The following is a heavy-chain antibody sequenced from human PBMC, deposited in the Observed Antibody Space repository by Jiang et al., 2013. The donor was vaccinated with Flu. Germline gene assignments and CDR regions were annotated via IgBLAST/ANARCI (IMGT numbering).Heavy chain of an antibody. J-gene: IGHJ6*02. D-gene: IGHD1-26*01. CDR3: ARATSGSYNYYYYGMDV. Sequence: GLVQPGGSLRLSCAASGFTFRNFWMHWVRQAPGKGLVWVSRINTGGSSRSYADSVMGRFTISRDNAKNSLYLQMDSLRVEDTAVYYCARATSGSYNYYYYGMDVWGQGTTVTVSS. CDR1: GFTFRNFW. V-gene: IGHV3-74*01. CDR2: INTGGSSR.